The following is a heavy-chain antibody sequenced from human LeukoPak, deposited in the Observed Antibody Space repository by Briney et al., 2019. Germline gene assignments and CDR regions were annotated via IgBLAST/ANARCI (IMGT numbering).Heavy chain of an antibody. J-gene: IGHJ4*02. CDR1: GFTFSSYA. D-gene: IGHD2-2*01. Sequence: GGSLRLSCAASGFTFSSYAMSWVRQAPGKGLEWVSAISGSGGSTYYADSVKGRFTISRDNAKNSLFLQMDSLRAEDTALYYCARSTYCSTTTCRYALDYWGQGTLVSVSS. V-gene: IGHV3-23*01. CDR3: ARSTYCSTTTCRYALDY. CDR2: ISGSGGST.